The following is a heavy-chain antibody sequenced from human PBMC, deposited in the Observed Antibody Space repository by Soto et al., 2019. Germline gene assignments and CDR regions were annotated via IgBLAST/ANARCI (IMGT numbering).Heavy chain of an antibody. J-gene: IGHJ6*03. CDR1: GYTFTSYD. D-gene: IGHD5-12*01. V-gene: IGHV1-8*01. CDR2: MNPNSGNT. CDR3: ARVSGYDYYYYYYMDV. Sequence: ASVKVSWKASGYTFTSYDINWVRQATGQGLEWMGWMNPNSGNTGYAQRFQGRVTMTRNTSISTAYMELSSLRSEDTAVYYCARVSGYDYYYYYYMDVWGKRTTVTVSS.